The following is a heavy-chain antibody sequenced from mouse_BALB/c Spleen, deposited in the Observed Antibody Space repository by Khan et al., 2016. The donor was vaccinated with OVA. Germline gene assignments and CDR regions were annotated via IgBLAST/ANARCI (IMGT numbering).Heavy chain of an antibody. CDR2: INTYTGEP. CDR3: ARPPYFSYTLDR. J-gene: IGHJ4*01. CDR1: GYTFTNYG. Sequence: QIQLVQSGPELKKPGETVKISCKASGYTFTNYGMNWVKQSPGKALKWMGWINTYTGEPTYADDFKGRFAFSLESSANTAYLQINNLKNEDTATYFCARPPYFSYTLDRWGQGTSVTVSS. V-gene: IGHV9-3-1*01. D-gene: IGHD2-10*01.